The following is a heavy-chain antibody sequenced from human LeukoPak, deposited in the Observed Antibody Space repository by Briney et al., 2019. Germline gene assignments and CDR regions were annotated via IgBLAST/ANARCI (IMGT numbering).Heavy chain of an antibody. D-gene: IGHD3-22*01. CDR3: ARGPGSSGGAYVGDY. J-gene: IGHJ4*01. CDR2: VDGGGRSI. CDR1: GFTFSTHW. V-gene: IGHV3-74*01. Sequence: GGSLRLSCAASGFTFSTHWMHWVRQVPGRGPVWVSRVDGGGRSISKADSVKGRFSISRDNAKSTLYLQMNGLRAEDTAVYYCARGPGSSGGAYVGDYWGHGTLVTVSS.